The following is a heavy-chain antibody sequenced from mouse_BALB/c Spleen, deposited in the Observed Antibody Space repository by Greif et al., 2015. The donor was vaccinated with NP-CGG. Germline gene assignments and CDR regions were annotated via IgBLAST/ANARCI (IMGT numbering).Heavy chain of an antibody. V-gene: IGHV1S81*02. CDR3: AREEGGFDY. J-gene: IGHJ2*01. CDR1: GYTFTSYW. Sequence: QVQLKESGAELVPPGASGKLSCKASGYTFTSYWMHWVKQGPGQGLEWIGEINPSNGRTNYNEKFKSKATLTVDKSFSTAYMQLSSLTSEDSAVYYCAREEGGFDYWGQGTTLTVSS. CDR2: INPSNGRT.